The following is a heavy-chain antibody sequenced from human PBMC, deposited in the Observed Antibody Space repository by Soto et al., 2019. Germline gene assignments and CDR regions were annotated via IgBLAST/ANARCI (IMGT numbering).Heavy chain of an antibody. CDR3: GRDRRGGFDY. Sequence: SETLSLTCTVSGGSISSYYWSWIRQPPGKGLEWIGYIYYSGSTNYNPSLKSRDTISVDTSKNQFSLKLSSVTAADTAVYYCGRDRRGGFDYGAQGTLVTVSS. V-gene: IGHV4-59*01. D-gene: IGHD3-10*01. J-gene: IGHJ4*02. CDR1: GGSISSYY. CDR2: IYYSGST.